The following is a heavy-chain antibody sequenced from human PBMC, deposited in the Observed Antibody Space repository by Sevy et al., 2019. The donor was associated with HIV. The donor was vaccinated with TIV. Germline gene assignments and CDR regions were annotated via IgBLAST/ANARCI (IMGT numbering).Heavy chain of an antibody. CDR1: GFTFSSYW. CDR2: IKQDGSEK. J-gene: IGHJ4*02. CDR3: ARDPALYSSGWSDY. Sequence: GGSLRLSCAASGFTFSSYWMSWVRQAPGKGLEWVANIKQDGSEKYYVDSVKGRFTISRDNAENSLYLQMNSLRAEDTAVYYCARDPALYSSGWSDYWGQGTLVTVSS. V-gene: IGHV3-7*01. D-gene: IGHD6-19*01.